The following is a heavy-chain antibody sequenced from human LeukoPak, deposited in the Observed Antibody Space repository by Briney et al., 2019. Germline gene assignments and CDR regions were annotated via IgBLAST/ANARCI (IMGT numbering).Heavy chain of an antibody. CDR2: IIPIFGTA. D-gene: IGHD5-18*01. Sequence: SVKVSCKASGGTFSSYAISWVRQAPGQGLEWMGGIIPIFGTANYAQKFQGRVTITADESTSTAYMELSSLRSEDTAVYYCARGVVVGYSYGEQVGWFDPWGQGTLVTVSS. CDR3: ARGVVVGYSYGEQVGWFDP. J-gene: IGHJ5*02. V-gene: IGHV1-69*01. CDR1: GGTFSSYA.